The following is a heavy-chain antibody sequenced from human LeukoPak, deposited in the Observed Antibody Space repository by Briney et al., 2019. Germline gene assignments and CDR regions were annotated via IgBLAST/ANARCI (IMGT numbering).Heavy chain of an antibody. CDR2: ISGSGGST. Sequence: PGGSLRLSCAASGFTFSSYAMSWVRQAPGKGLEWVSAISGSGGSTYYADSVKGRFTISRDNSKNTLYLQMNSLRAEDTAVYYCAKQFDCSSTSCNSYFQHWGQGTLVTVSS. V-gene: IGHV3-23*01. CDR1: GFTFSSYA. D-gene: IGHD2-2*02. CDR3: AKQFDCSSTSCNSYFQH. J-gene: IGHJ1*01.